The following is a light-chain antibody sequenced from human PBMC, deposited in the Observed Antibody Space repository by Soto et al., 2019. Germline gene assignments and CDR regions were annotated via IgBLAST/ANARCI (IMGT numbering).Light chain of an antibody. J-gene: IGKJ3*01. CDR1: QSVGSDY. CDR3: QHYVRSLPIT. CDR2: AAS. V-gene: IGKV3-20*01. Sequence: DIVLTQSPGTLSLSPGERATLSCRASQSVGSDYLAWYQQKPDQAPRLVIYAASTRATGIPARFSGSGSGTDFNLTISRLEPEDFAVYYCQHYVRSLPITFGPGTKVDIK.